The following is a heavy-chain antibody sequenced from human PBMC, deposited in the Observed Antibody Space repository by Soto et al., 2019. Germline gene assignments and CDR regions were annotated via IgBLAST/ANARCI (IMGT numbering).Heavy chain of an antibody. V-gene: IGHV4-31*03. CDR2: IYYSGST. J-gene: IGHJ3*02. D-gene: IGHD4-17*01. CDR1: GGSISSGGYY. CDR3: ARGTTVIPWGDAFDI. Sequence: QVQLQESGPGLVKPSQTLSLTCTVSGGSISSGGYYWSWIRQHPGKGLEWIGYIYYSGSTYYNPSLTSRVTISVDTSKNQFSLKLSSVTAADTAVYYCARGTTVIPWGDAFDIWGQGTMVTVSS.